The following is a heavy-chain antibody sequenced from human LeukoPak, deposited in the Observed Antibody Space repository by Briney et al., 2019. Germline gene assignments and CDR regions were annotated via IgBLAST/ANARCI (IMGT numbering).Heavy chain of an antibody. CDR2: ISAYNGNT. Sequence: ASVKVSCKASGYTFTSYGISWVRQAPGQGLEWMGWISAYNGNTNYAQKLQGRVTMTTDTSTSTAYMELRSLRSDDTAVYYCARAHYYDSSGYYYVSEYFQHWGQGTLVTVSS. V-gene: IGHV1-18*01. D-gene: IGHD3-22*01. CDR3: ARAHYYDSSGYYYVSEYFQH. J-gene: IGHJ1*01. CDR1: GYTFTSYG.